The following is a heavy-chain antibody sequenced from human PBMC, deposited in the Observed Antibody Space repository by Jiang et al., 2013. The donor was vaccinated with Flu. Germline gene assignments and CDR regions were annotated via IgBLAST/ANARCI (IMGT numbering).Heavy chain of an antibody. Sequence: GPGLVKPSETLSLTCTVSGGSITSSNYYWAWIRQPPGKGLEWIGSIYDTGSTYYNPSLKGRVTISVDTSKNQISLKLSSVTAADTAVYYCASALYSSTSYNWFDPWGQGTLVTVSS. V-gene: IGHV4-39*01. CDR2: IYDTGST. D-gene: IGHD6-13*01. CDR3: ASALYSSTSYNWFDP. CDR1: GGSITSSNYY. J-gene: IGHJ5*02.